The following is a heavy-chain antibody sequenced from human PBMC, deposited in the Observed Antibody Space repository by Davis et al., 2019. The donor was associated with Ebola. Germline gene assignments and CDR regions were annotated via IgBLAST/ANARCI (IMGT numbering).Heavy chain of an antibody. CDR2: ISSSSSTI. CDR3: ARGGSYSGYGMDV. J-gene: IGHJ6*02. CDR1: EFTFSGYA. V-gene: IGHV3-48*02. D-gene: IGHD1-26*01. Sequence: GESLKISCAAPEFTFSGYAMSWVRQAPGKGLEWVSYISSSSSTIYYADSVKGRFTISRDNAKNSLYLQMNSLRDEDTAVYYCARGGSYSGYGMDVWGQGTTVTVSS.